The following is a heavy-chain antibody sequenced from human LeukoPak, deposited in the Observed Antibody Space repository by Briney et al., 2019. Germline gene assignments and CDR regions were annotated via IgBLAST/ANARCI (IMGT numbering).Heavy chain of an antibody. J-gene: IGHJ4*02. CDR2: INHSGST. V-gene: IGHV4-34*01. D-gene: IGHD5-18*01. CDR1: GGSFSGYY. Sequence: SSETLSLTCAVYGGSFSGYYWNWIRQPPGKGLEWIGEINHSGSTNYNPSLKSRVTISVDTSQNQFSLNLSSVTAADTAVYYCARSLGYSYGYMDYWGQGSLVTISS. CDR3: ARSLGYSYGYMDY.